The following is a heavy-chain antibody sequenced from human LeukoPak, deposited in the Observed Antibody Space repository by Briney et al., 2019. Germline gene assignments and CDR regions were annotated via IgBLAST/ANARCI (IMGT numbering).Heavy chain of an antibody. Sequence: ASVKVSCKASGYTFTSYDINWVRQATGQGLEWMGWMNPNSGNTGYAQKFQGRVTMTRNTSISTAYMELSSLRSEDTAVYYCARDRGSSSWNELDYWGQGTLVTVSS. CDR3: ARDRGSSSWNELDY. J-gene: IGHJ4*02. CDR2: MNPNSGNT. D-gene: IGHD6-13*01. V-gene: IGHV1-8*01. CDR1: GYTFTSYD.